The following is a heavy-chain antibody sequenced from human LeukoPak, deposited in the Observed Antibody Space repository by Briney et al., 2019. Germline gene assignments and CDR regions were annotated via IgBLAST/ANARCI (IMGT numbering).Heavy chain of an antibody. D-gene: IGHD2-21*02. CDR1: GFTFSSYA. V-gene: IGHV3-23*01. Sequence: GGSLRLSCAASGFTFSSYAMSWVRLAPGKGLEWVSAISGSGGSTYYADSVKGRFTISRDNSKNTLYLQMNSLRAEDTAVYYCAIDGGVVTALGAFDIWGQGTMVTVSS. J-gene: IGHJ3*02. CDR3: AIDGGVVTALGAFDI. CDR2: ISGSGGST.